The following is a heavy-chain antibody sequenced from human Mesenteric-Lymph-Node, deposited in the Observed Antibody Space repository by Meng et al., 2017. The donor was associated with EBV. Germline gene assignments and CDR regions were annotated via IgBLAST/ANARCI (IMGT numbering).Heavy chain of an antibody. J-gene: IGHJ2*01. Sequence: QVQLQQSGPGLVKPSXXLPPTXVISGDSVSSSSAAWTWIRQSPSRGLEWLGRTYYRSKWYNDYAVFVKSRITINPDTSKNQFSLQLNSVTPEDTAVYYCARGATSVFDLWGRGTLGTVSS. CDR3: ARGATSVFDL. CDR1: GDSVSSSSAA. CDR2: TYYRSKWYN. V-gene: IGHV6-1*01.